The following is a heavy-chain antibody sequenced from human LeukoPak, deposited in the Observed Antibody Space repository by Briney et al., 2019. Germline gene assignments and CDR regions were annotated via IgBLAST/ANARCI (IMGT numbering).Heavy chain of an antibody. Sequence: GGSLRLSCAASGFTFSSYGMHWVRQAPGKGLEWVAVISYDGSNKYYADSVKGRFTISRDNSKNTLYLQMNSLRAEDTAVYYCARPRTSGDYYMDVWGKGTAVTVSS. CDR2: ISYDGSNK. V-gene: IGHV3-30*19. J-gene: IGHJ6*03. D-gene: IGHD1-7*01. CDR1: GFTFSSYG. CDR3: ARPRTSGDYYMDV.